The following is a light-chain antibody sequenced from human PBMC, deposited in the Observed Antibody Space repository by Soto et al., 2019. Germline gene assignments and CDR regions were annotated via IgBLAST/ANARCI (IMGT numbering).Light chain of an antibody. CDR1: QSISGW. Sequence: IKVQNSPSTLSAYVEDRVTITCRASQSISGWLAWYQQRPGKAPKLLIYKVSSLESGVPSRFSGSGSGTEFTLTISSLQPDDFATYYCLQDNSYSRTFGQGTNVDIK. J-gene: IGKJ1*01. CDR3: LQDNSYSRT. V-gene: IGKV1-5*03. CDR2: KVS.